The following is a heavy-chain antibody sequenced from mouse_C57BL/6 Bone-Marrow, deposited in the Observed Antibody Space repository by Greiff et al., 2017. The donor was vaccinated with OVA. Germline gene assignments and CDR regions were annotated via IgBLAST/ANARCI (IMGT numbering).Heavy chain of an antibody. J-gene: IGHJ3*01. V-gene: IGHV1-39*01. Sequence: EVQLQQSGPELVKPGASVKISCKASGYSFTDYNMNWVKQSNGKGLEWIGVINPNYGTTSYNQKFKGKATLTVDQSSSTAYMQLNSLTSEDSAVYYCARGVEKERGRLGWWFADWGQGTLVTVSA. CDR3: ARGVEKERGRLGWWFAD. CDR2: INPNYGTT. D-gene: IGHD4-1*01. CDR1: GYSFTDYN.